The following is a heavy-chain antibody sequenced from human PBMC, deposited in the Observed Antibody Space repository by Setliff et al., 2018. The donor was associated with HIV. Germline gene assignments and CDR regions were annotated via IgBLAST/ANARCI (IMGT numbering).Heavy chain of an antibody. CDR3: ARLVGGDSSSSFFFDY. V-gene: IGHV4-39*02. J-gene: IGHJ4*02. D-gene: IGHD6-6*01. Sequence: LSLTCTVSGVSFSNINYYWAWIRQPPGMGLEWIANILYSGSTYYNPSLRSRVTISVDTSKNHFSLKLSSVTAADTAVYHCARLVGGDSSSSFFFDYWGQGTLVTVSS. CDR2: ILYSGST. CDR1: GVSFSNINYY.